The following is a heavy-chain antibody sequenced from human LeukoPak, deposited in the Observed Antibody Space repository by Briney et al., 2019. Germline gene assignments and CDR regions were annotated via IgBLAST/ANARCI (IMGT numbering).Heavy chain of an antibody. CDR2: FDPEDGET. CDR1: GYTFTGYY. Sequence: GASVKVSCKASGYTFTGYYMHWVRQAPGKGLEWMGGFDPEDGETIYAQKFQGRVTMTEDTSTDTAYMELSSLRSEDTAVYYCATNSGSYGREIDYWGQGTLVTVSS. J-gene: IGHJ4*02. D-gene: IGHD1-26*01. V-gene: IGHV1-24*01. CDR3: ATNSGSYGREIDY.